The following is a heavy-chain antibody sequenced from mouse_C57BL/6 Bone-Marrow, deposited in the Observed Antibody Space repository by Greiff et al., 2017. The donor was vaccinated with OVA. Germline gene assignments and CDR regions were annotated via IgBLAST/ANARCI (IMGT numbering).Heavy chain of an antibody. V-gene: IGHV1-69*01. D-gene: IGHD2-5*01. CDR2: IDPSDSYT. J-gene: IGHJ3*01. CDR1: GYTFTSYW. Sequence: VKLQQPGAELVMPGASVKLSCKASGYTFTSYWMHWVKQRPGQGLEWIGEIDPSDSYTNYNQKFKGKSTLTVDKSSSTAYMQLSSLTSEDSAVYYCARSDYYSKAYWGQGTLVTVSA. CDR3: ARSDYYSKAY.